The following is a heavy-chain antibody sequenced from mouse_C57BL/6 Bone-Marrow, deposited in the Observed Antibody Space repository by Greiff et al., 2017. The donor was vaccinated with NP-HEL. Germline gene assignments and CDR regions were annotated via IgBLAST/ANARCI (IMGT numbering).Heavy chain of an antibody. CDR1: GYTFTSYD. V-gene: IGHV1-85*01. CDR3: ARSSTVVDWYFDV. CDR2: IYPRDGST. Sequence: VQLVESGPELVKPGASVKLSCKASGYTFTSYDINWVKQRPGQGLEWIGWIYPRDGSTKYNEKFKGKATLTVDTSSSTAYMELHSLTSEDSAVYFCARSSTVVDWYFDVWGTGTTVTVSS. J-gene: IGHJ1*03. D-gene: IGHD1-1*01.